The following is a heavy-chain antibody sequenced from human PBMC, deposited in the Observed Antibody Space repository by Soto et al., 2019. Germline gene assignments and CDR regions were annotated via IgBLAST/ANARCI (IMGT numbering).Heavy chain of an antibody. D-gene: IGHD5-12*01. Sequence: LETLSLTCAVSGGSSSSSNWWSWVRQPPGKGLEWIGEIYHSGSTNYNPSLMSRVAMSVDTSKNHFSLKLRSVTAADTAVYYCARMYGGYGGGVDYWGQGTQVTVSS. CDR1: GGSSSSSNW. V-gene: IGHV4-4*02. J-gene: IGHJ4*02. CDR2: IYHSGST. CDR3: ARMYGGYGGGVDY.